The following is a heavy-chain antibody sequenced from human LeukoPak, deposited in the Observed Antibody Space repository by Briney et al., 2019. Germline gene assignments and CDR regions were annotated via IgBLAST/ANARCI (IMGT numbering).Heavy chain of an antibody. J-gene: IGHJ4*02. D-gene: IGHD1-26*01. CDR1: GFTFSSYD. CDR2: IGSAGNT. CDR3: VRSLLGRDDY. V-gene: IGHV3-13*04. Sequence: GGSLRLSCAASGFTFSSYDMHWVRQATGKGLEWVSTIGSAGNTYYPGSVKGRFTISRDNAKNTLYLQMNSLRVEDTAVYYCVRSLLGRDDYWGQGTLVTVSS.